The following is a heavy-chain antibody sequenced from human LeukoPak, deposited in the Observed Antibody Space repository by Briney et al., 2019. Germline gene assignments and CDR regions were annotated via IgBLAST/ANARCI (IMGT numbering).Heavy chain of an antibody. CDR3: ARDKGPARYCSSTSCYAVFDY. Sequence: ASVKVSCKASGGTFSSYAISWVRQAPGQGLEWMGGIIPIFGTADYAHKFQGRVSITTDESTCTAYMELSSLRSEDTAVYYCARDKGPARYCSSTSCYAVFDYWGQGTLVSVSS. V-gene: IGHV1-69*05. J-gene: IGHJ4*02. CDR2: IIPIFGTA. CDR1: GGTFSSYA. D-gene: IGHD2-2*01.